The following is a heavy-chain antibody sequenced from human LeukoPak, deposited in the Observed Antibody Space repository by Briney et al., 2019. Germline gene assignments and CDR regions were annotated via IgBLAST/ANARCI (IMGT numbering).Heavy chain of an antibody. J-gene: IGHJ4*02. D-gene: IGHD5-24*01. CDR2: ISSSSSYI. CDR3: AKDDAWLQYGN. V-gene: IGHV3-21*04. CDR1: GFTFSSYS. Sequence: GGSLRLSCAASGFTFSSYSMNWVRQAPGKGLEWVSSISSSSSYIYYADSVKGRFTISRDNAKNSLYLQMNSLRPEDTAVYYCAKDDAWLQYGNWGRGTLVTVSS.